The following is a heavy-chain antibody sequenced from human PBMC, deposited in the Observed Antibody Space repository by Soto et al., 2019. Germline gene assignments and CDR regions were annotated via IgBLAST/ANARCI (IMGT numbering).Heavy chain of an antibody. J-gene: IGHJ4*02. CDR3: AGDSSGYEVDY. CDR2: IYYSGST. D-gene: IGHD3-22*01. Sequence: SETLSLTCTVSGGSISSSSYYWGWIRQPPGKGLEWIGSIYYSGSTYYNPSLKSRVTISVDTSKNQFSLKLSSVTASDTAVYYCAGDSSGYEVDYWGQGTLVTVSS. V-gene: IGHV4-39*01. CDR1: GGSISSSSYY.